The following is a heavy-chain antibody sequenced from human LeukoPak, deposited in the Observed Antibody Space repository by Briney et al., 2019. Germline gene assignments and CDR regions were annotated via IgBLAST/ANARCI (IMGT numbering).Heavy chain of an antibody. CDR2: IHYSGST. CDR1: GGSTSSYN. CDR3: ARTGVAGGFDY. J-gene: IGHJ4*02. Sequence: PSETLSLTCTVSGGSTSSYNWRWMRQAPGKGLEWIGYIHYSGSTNHNSSLKSRVTISVDTSKNQYSLKLSSVTAADTAVYYCARTGVAGGFDYWGQGTLVTVSS. D-gene: IGHD6-19*01. V-gene: IGHV4-59*01.